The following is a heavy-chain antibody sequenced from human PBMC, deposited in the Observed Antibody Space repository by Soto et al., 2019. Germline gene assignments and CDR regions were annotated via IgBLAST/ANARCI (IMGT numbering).Heavy chain of an antibody. CDR1: GFTFSSYA. Sequence: GGSLRLSCAASGFTFSSYAMSWVRQAPGKGLEWVSAISGSGGSTYYADSVKGRFTISRDNSKNTLYLQMNSLRAEDTAVYYCAKVGAPDFWSGFAFFDYWGQGTLVTVSS. J-gene: IGHJ4*02. D-gene: IGHD3-3*01. V-gene: IGHV3-23*01. CDR3: AKVGAPDFWSGFAFFDY. CDR2: ISGSGGST.